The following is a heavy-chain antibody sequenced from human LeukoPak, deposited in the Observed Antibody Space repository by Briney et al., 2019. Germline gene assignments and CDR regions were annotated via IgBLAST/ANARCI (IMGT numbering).Heavy chain of an antibody. D-gene: IGHD4-17*01. J-gene: IGHJ4*02. CDR1: GGSLSGYY. CDR3: ARGIYGVYYFDY. V-gene: IGHV4-34*01. CDR2: INHSGAT. Sequence: SETLSLTCAVYGGSLSGYYWSWIRQPPGKGLQWIGEINHSGATNYNPSLKSRVTIAVDTSKNQFSLRLSSVTAADTAMYYCARGIYGVYYFDYWGQGALVTVSS.